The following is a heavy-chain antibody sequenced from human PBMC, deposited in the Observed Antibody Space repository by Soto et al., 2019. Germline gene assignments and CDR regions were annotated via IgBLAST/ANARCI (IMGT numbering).Heavy chain of an antibody. CDR3: ARGRTVRNYADDSSDYFYFFGY. Sequence: SETLSLTCTVSGDSISTFYWGWMRQSPGKELEWVGYVYYTGSTNYNPSLKSRVTISVDRSKNQFSLKLTSANAADTAVYYCARGRTVRNYADDSSDYFYFFGYWGQGTQVTVSS. J-gene: IGHJ4*02. D-gene: IGHD3-22*01. V-gene: IGHV4-59*01. CDR2: VYYTGST. CDR1: GDSISTFY.